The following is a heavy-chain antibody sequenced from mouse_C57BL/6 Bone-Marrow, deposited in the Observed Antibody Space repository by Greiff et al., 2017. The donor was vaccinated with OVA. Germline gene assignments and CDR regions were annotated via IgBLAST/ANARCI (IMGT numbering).Heavy chain of an antibody. CDR1: GFSFTGYG. CDR3: AKNNADITSFGY. Sequence: QVQLQQSGPGLVQPSQSLSITCTVSGFSFTGYGVHWVRQSPGKGLEWLGEIWSGGSTDYNAAFMSRLSITKDNSKSQVFFKMNSLQADDTAIYYCAKNNADITSFGYWGQGTLVTVSA. V-gene: IGHV2-5*01. J-gene: IGHJ3*01. D-gene: IGHD1-1*01. CDR2: IWSGGST.